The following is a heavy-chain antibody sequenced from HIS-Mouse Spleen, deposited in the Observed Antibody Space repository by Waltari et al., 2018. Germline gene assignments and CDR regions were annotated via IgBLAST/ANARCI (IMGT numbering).Heavy chain of an antibody. J-gene: IGHJ5*02. V-gene: IGHV3-30*18. CDR3: AKEYSSSHNWFDP. D-gene: IGHD6-13*01. CDR1: GFTFSSYG. CDR2: ISYDGSNK. Sequence: QVQLVESGGGVVQPGRSLRLSCAASGFTFSSYGMHWVRQAPGKRLEGVAVISYDGSNKYYADSVKGRFTISRDNSKNTMYLQMNSLRAEDTAVYYCAKEYSSSHNWFDPWGQGTLVTVSS.